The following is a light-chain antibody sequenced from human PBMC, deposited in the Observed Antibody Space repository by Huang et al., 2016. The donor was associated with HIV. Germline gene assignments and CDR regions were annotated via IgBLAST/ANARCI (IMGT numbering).Light chain of an antibody. CDR3: QQYYSTPYT. Sequence: DIVMTQSPDPLAVSLGERATINCKSSQSVLYRSNKKNYLALYQHKPGQPPKLLVYWASVRDSGVPDLFSGSGSGTDFTLTISSLQAEDVAVYFCQQYYSTPYTFGQGTKLEIK. CDR1: QSVLYRSNKKNY. J-gene: IGKJ2*01. V-gene: IGKV4-1*01. CDR2: WAS.